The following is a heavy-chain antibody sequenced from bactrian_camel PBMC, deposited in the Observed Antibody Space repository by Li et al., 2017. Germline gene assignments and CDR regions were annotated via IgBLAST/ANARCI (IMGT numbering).Heavy chain of an antibody. J-gene: IGHJ4*01. CDR3: KADRPGSMVYVLSC. V-gene: IGHV3S53*01. D-gene: IGHD3*01. CDR2: IFTGGSIG. Sequence: HVQLVESGGGSVEAGGSLRLTCAVSGNTRSAYCMGWFRQAPGKEREGIASIFTGGSIGNYADSVKGRFTISKDVTKNIVSLQMDSLKPEDTAMYYCKADRPGSMVYVLSCWGQGTQVTVS. CDR1: GNTRSAYC.